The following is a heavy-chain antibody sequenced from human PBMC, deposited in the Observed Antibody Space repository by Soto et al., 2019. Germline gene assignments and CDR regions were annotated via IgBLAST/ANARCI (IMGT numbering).Heavy chain of an antibody. Sequence: QVQLVESGGGVVQPGRSLRLSCAASGFTLSSYAMHWVRQAPGKGLEWVAVISYDGTNKHYADSVKGRFTISRDNSKNALYLKMTSLRAEDTAVDYCASDLGGLLAGGMDVWGQGTTVTVPS. CDR2: ISYDGTNK. CDR1: GFTLSSYA. D-gene: IGHD3-16*01. V-gene: IGHV3-30-3*01. J-gene: IGHJ6*02. CDR3: ASDLGGLLAGGMDV.